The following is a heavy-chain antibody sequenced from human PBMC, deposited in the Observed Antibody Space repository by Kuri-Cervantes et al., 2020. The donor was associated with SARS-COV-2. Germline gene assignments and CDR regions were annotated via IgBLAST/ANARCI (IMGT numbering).Heavy chain of an antibody. J-gene: IGHJ3*02. Sequence: GGSLRLSCAASGFTFSGSAMHWVRQASGKGLEWVGRIRSKANSYATAYAASVKGRFTISRDDSKNTAYLQMNSLRAEDTAVYYCAFPISGWYGGAFDIWGQGTMVTVSS. CDR1: GFTFSGSA. CDR2: IRSKANSYAT. D-gene: IGHD6-19*01. CDR3: AFPISGWYGGAFDI. V-gene: IGHV3-73*01.